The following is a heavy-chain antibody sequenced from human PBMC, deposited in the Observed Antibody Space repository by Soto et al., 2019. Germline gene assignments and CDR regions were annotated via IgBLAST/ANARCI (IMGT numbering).Heavy chain of an antibody. CDR3: PRDPRPYYYDSSGYYYVAFDI. Sequence: ASVKVSCKASGYTFTSYGISWVRQAPGQGLEWMGWISAYNGNTNYAQKLQGRVTMTTDTSTSTAYMELRSLRSDDTAVYYCPRDPRPYYYDSSGYYYVAFDIWGQGTMCTV. V-gene: IGHV1-18*01. J-gene: IGHJ3*02. CDR1: GYTFTSYG. CDR2: ISAYNGNT. D-gene: IGHD3-22*01.